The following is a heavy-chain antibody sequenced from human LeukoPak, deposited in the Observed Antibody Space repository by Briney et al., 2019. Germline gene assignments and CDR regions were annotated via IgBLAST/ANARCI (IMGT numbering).Heavy chain of an antibody. CDR1: GFTFSSYA. CDR2: ISGSGGST. J-gene: IGHJ4*02. V-gene: IGHV3-23*01. Sequence: GGSLRLSCAASGFTFSSYAMSWVRQAPGKGLEWVSAISGSGGSTYYADSVKGRFTISRDNSKNTLYLQMNSLKTEDTAVYYCTTRGGSFSIFDYWGQGTLVTVSS. CDR3: TTRGGSFSIFDY. D-gene: IGHD1-26*01.